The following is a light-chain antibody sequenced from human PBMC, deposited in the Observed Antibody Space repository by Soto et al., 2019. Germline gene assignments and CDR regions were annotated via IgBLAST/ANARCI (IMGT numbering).Light chain of an antibody. CDR3: QQCYSNPLT. CDR1: QSVLYSSNNQNF. J-gene: IGKJ4*01. V-gene: IGKV4-1*01. CDR2: WPS. Sequence: DIVMTQSPDSLAVSLGERATINCQSRQSVLYSSNNQNFLPWYQQTPRQPPKVFIYWPSTRNSGLPDRFSGSWAGTDFTLTISSLQAEDVAVYSCQQCYSNPLTFGGGTKAELK.